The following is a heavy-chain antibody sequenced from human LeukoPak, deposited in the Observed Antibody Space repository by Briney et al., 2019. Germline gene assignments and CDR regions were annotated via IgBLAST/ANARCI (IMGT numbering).Heavy chain of an antibody. V-gene: IGHV3-15*07. Sequence: GGSLRLSCAASGFTFSNAWMNWVRQAPGKGLEWAGRIKSKTDGGTTDYAAPVKGRFTISRDDSKNTLYLQMNSLKTEDTAVYYCSGYYYYWGQGTLVTVSS. CDR2: IKSKTDGGTT. D-gene: IGHD3-22*01. CDR1: GFTFSNAW. J-gene: IGHJ4*02. CDR3: SGYYYY.